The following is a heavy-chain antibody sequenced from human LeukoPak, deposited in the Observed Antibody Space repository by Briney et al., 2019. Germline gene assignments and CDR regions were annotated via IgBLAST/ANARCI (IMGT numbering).Heavy chain of an antibody. Sequence: PSETLSLTCTVSGDSIRSTTFYWGWIRRPPGKGLEWIGSIYYSGNTYYNPSLMSRVTISVDTSKNQFSLKLSSVTAADTAVYYCARPYQYYYDSSGYYLPDYWGQGTLVTVSS. V-gene: IGHV4-39*01. CDR3: ARPYQYYYDSSGYYLPDY. D-gene: IGHD3-22*01. J-gene: IGHJ4*02. CDR1: GDSIRSTTFY. CDR2: IYYSGNT.